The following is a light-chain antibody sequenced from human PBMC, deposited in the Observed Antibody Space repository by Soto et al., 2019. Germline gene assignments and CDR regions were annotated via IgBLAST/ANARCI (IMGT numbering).Light chain of an antibody. CDR1: SSDVGNYNF. Sequence: QSVLTQPSPVSGSPGQSIAISCTGTSSDVGNYNFVSWYQQHPGKAPKLMIYDVSNRPSGISNRFSGSKSGNTASLTISGLQAEDEADYYCCSYTPSSTYVFGTGTKVTVL. V-gene: IGLV2-14*03. J-gene: IGLJ1*01. CDR2: DVS. CDR3: CSYTPSSTYV.